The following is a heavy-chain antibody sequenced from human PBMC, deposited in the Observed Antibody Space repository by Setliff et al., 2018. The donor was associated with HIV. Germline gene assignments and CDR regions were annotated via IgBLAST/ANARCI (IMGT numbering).Heavy chain of an antibody. CDR1: GGSINGYY. V-gene: IGHV4-59*08. CDR2: IYSSGTT. Sequence: SETLSLTCTVSGGSINGYYWSWFRQPPGGGLEWIGYIYSSGTTKYNPSLKSRVTISVDTSKNQFSLKLSSVTAADTAVYYCARQSIAVAGTDWFDPWGQGTLVTVSS. D-gene: IGHD6-19*01. J-gene: IGHJ5*02. CDR3: ARQSIAVAGTDWFDP.